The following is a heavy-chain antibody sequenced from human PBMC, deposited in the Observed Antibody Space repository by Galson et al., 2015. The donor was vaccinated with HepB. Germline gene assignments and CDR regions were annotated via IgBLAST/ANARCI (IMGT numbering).Heavy chain of an antibody. Sequence: CAISGDSVSSNSAAWNWIRQSPSRGLEWLGRTYYRSKWYNDYAVSVKSQITINPDTSKNQFSLQLNSVTPEDTAVYYCAREGDCSSTSCPEDYYYGMDVWGQGTTVTVSS. D-gene: IGHD2-2*01. CDR1: GDSVSSNSAA. CDR2: TYYRSKWYN. CDR3: AREGDCSSTSCPEDYYYGMDV. V-gene: IGHV6-1*01. J-gene: IGHJ6*02.